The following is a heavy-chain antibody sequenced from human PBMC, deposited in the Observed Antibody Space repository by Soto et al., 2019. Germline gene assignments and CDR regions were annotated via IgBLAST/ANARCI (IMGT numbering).Heavy chain of an antibody. CDR2: IKQDGSEK. D-gene: IGHD3-22*01. Sequence: EVQLVESGGGLVQPGGSLRLSCASSGFTFSSYWMSWVRQAPGKGLEWVANIKQDGSEKYYVDSVKGRFTISRDNAKNSLYLQMNSLRAEDTAVYYCARSSGLNSDYDRYWYSDLWGRGTLVTVSS. V-gene: IGHV3-7*01. J-gene: IGHJ2*01. CDR3: ARSSGLNSDYDRYWYSDL. CDR1: GFTFSSYW.